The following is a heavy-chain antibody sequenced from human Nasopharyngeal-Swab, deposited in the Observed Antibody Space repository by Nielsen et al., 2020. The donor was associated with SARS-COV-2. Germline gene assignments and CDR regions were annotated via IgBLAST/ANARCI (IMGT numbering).Heavy chain of an antibody. CDR3: ARAGFSIAAAGNYWFDP. CDR2: INPSGGST. V-gene: IGHV1-46*01. J-gene: IGHJ5*02. CDR1: GYTFTSYY. D-gene: IGHD6-13*01. Sequence: ASVKVSCKASGYTFTSYYMHWVRQAPGQGLEWMGIINPSGGSTSYAQKFQGRVTITADESTSTVYMELSSLRSEDTAVYYCARAGFSIAAAGNYWFDPWGQGTLVTVSS.